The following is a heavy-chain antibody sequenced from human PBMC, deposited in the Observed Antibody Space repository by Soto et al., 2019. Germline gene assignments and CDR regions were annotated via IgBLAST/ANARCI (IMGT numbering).Heavy chain of an antibody. CDR3: ARDPSGCSSTSCYFYYYYYGMDV. J-gene: IGHJ6*02. CDR2: IWYDGSNK. Sequence: GGSLRLSCAASGFTFSSYGMHWVRQAPGKGLEWVAVIWYDGSNKYYADSVKGRFTISRDNSKNTLYLQMNSLRAEDTAVYYCARDPSGCSSTSCYFYYYYYGMDVWGQGT. CDR1: GFTFSSYG. V-gene: IGHV3-33*01. D-gene: IGHD2-2*01.